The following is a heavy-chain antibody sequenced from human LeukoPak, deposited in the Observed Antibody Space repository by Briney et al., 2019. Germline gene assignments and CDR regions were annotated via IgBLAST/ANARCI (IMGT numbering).Heavy chain of an antibody. Sequence: PSQTLSLTCTVSGGSISSGDYYWSWIRQPPGKGLEWIGHIYYSGSTYYNPSLQSRLTISIDTSKNQFSLQLNSVTAADTAVYFCAREGLRGFEILTGPFDYWGQGTLVTASS. CDR3: AREGLRGFEILTGPFDY. D-gene: IGHD3-9*01. J-gene: IGHJ4*02. CDR2: IYYSGST. CDR1: GGSISSGDYY. V-gene: IGHV4-30-4*01.